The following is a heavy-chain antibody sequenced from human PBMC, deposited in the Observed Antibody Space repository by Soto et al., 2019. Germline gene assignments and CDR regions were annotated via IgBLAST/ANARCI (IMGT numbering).Heavy chain of an antibody. CDR1: GYTFTSYG. D-gene: IGHD2-2*01. CDR3: ARGPVVPAASLMDY. V-gene: IGHV1-18*01. Sequence: ASVKVSCKASGYTFTSYGISWLLQAPGQGLEWMGWISAYNGNTNYAQKLQGRVTMTTDTSTSTAYMELRSLRSDDTAVYYCARGPVVPAASLMDYWGQGTLVTVSS. J-gene: IGHJ4*02. CDR2: ISAYNGNT.